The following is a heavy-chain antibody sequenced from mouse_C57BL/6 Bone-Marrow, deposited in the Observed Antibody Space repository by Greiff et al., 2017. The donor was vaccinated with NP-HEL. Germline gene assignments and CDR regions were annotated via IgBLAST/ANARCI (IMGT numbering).Heavy chain of an antibody. V-gene: IGHV1-69*01. D-gene: IGHD3-1*01. Sequence: QVQLQQPGAELVMPGASVKLSCKASGYTFTSYWMHWVKQRPGQGLEWIGEIDPSDSYTNYNQKFKGKSTLTVDKSSSTAYMQLSSLTSEDSAVYYCATSQLSDYWGQGTTLTVSS. CDR3: ATSQLSDY. J-gene: IGHJ2*01. CDR1: GYTFTSYW. CDR2: IDPSDSYT.